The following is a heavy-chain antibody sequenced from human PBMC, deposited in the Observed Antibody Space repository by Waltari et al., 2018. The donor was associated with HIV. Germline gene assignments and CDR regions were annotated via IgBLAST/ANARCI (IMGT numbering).Heavy chain of an antibody. CDR2: IQGDRSNK. CDR1: GFVFRSYG. D-gene: IGHD6-19*01. J-gene: IGHJ6*02. Sequence: QVQLEESGGGVVQPGGSLGVSCIASGFVFRSYGLLWVRQAPGKVLEGVAFIQGDRSNKYYVDSVKGRFTISRDNSKNTLYLQIDSLRAEDTAVYYCAKQWKRPYYGMDAWGQGTTVTVSS. CDR3: AKQWKRPYYGMDA. V-gene: IGHV3-30*02.